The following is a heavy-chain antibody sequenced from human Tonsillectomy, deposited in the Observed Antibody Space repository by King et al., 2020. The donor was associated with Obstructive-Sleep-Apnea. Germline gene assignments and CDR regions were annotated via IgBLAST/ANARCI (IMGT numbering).Heavy chain of an antibody. D-gene: IGHD3-16*01. V-gene: IGHV3-64D*06. Sequence: VQLVESGGGLVQPRGSLRVSCAASGFTFSNYAMHWVRQAPGKGLEYVSVISKNRDKKYYAASVKGSFTTSSDNSRKMLYLQMSSLRPEDTAVYYLVTYWYDPDTSRNFDYWGQGTLVTVSS. CDR3: VTYWYDPDTSRNFDY. CDR1: GFTFSNYA. CDR2: ISKNRDKK. J-gene: IGHJ4*02.